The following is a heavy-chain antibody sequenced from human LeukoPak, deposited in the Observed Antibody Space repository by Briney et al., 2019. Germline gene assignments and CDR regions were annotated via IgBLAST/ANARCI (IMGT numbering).Heavy chain of an antibody. CDR2: IYVRDSDT. J-gene: IGHJ4*02. V-gene: IGHV5-51*01. CDR3: ATGSYSHYFDY. D-gene: IGHD3-10*01. Sequence: GESLKISCKGSGYSFTNYWIDWVRQMPGKGLEWMGIIYVRDSDTRYSPSFQGQVSISADKSISTAYLQWSSLKASDTAMYYCATGSYSHYFDYWGQGTLVTVSS. CDR1: GYSFTNYW.